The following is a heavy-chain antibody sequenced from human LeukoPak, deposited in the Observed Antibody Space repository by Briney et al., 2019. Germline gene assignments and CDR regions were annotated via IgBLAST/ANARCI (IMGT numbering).Heavy chain of an antibody. Sequence: SETLSLTCTVSGGSISSYYWSWIRQPPGKGLEWIGYIYYSGCTNYNPSLKSRVTISVDTSKNQFSLKLSSVTAADTAVYYCARESSGYPFDYWGQGTLVTVSS. CDR1: GGSISSYY. D-gene: IGHD3-22*01. CDR3: ARESSGYPFDY. CDR2: IYYSGCT. V-gene: IGHV4-59*01. J-gene: IGHJ4*02.